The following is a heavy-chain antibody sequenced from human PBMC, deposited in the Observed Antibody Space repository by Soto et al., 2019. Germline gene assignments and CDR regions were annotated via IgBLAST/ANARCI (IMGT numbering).Heavy chain of an antibody. Sequence: QLQLQESGSGLVKPSQTLSLTCAVSGGSISSGGYSWSWIRQPPGKGLEWIGYSYHSGSTYDNPSLKSRATISVDRSKAQSSLRPSSVTAADKAVYDCARVPDYWGQGALVTVSS. CDR1: GGSISSGGYS. J-gene: IGHJ4*02. CDR2: SYHSGST. V-gene: IGHV4-30-2*01. CDR3: ARVPDY.